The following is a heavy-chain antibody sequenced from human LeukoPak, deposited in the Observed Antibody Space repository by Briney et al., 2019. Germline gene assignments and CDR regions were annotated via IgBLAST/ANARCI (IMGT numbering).Heavy chain of an antibody. CDR2: IYYSGGT. V-gene: IGHV4-39*07. CDR1: GGSISSSSYY. J-gene: IGHJ4*02. D-gene: IGHD2-2*01. CDR3: ARLGHCSSTSCYGLDY. Sequence: PPESLSLTRTVSGGSISSSSYYWGSIRQPPGKGREWIGSIYYSGGTYYNPSLKSRVTISVDTSKNQFSLKLSSVTAADTAVYYCARLGHCSSTSCYGLDYWSQGTLVTVSS.